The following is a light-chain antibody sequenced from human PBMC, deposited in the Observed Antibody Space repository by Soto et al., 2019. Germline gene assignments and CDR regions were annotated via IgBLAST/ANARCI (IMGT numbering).Light chain of an antibody. CDR2: EVS. CDR3: CSYAGSHTWV. Sequence: QSVLTQPRSVSGSPGQSVTISCTGISSDVDSYNRVSWYQQPPGTAPKLMIYEVSNRPSGVPDRFSGSKSGNTASLTISGLQAEDEADYYCCSYAGSHTWVFGTGTSHRP. V-gene: IGLV2-18*02. CDR1: SSDVDSYNR. J-gene: IGLJ1*01.